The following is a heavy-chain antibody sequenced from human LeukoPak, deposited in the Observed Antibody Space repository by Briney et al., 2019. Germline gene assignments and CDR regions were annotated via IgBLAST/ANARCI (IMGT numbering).Heavy chain of an antibody. CDR2: IIPMLGIV. D-gene: IGHD3-10*01. J-gene: IGHJ4*02. V-gene: IGHV1-69*04. Sequence: VASVKVSCTASGGTFSSFGITWVRQAPGQGLEWMGRIIPMLGIVNYAQKFQGRVTITADKSTNTAYMELSSLRSEDTAVFYCARGPRGSLDYWGQGTLVTVSS. CDR1: GGTFSSFG. CDR3: ARGPRGSLDY.